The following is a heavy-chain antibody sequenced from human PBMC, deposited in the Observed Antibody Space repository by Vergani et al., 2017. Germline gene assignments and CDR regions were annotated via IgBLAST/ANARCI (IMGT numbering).Heavy chain of an antibody. Sequence: EVQLVESGGGLVQPGGSLRLSCAASGFTFSSYWMSWVRQAPGKGLEWVGRIKSKTDGGTTDYAAPVKGRFTISRDDSKNTLYLQMNSLKTEDTAVYYCTTRRGYSYGPDYWGQGTLVTVSS. J-gene: IGHJ4*02. CDR1: GFTFSSYW. D-gene: IGHD5-18*01. CDR3: TTRRGYSYGPDY. V-gene: IGHV3-15*01. CDR2: IKSKTDGGTT.